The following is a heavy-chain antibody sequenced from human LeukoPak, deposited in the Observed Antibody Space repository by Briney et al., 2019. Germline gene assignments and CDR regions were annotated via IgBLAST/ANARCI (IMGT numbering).Heavy chain of an antibody. J-gene: IGHJ5*02. D-gene: IGHD4-17*01. V-gene: IGHV4-4*02. CDR3: ARGSRRSDPKVWFDP. Sequence: SETLSLTCAVSGGSISSSNWWSWVRQPPGKGLEWIGEIYHSGSTNYNPSLKSRVTISVDKSKNQFSLKLSSVTAADTAVYYCARGSRRSDPKVWFDPWGQGTLVTVSS. CDR1: GGSISSSNW. CDR2: IYHSGST.